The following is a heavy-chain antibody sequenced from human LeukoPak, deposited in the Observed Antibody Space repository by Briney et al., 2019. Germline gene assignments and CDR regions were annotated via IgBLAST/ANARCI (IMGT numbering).Heavy chain of an antibody. D-gene: IGHD6-13*01. CDR2: IYSGGST. V-gene: IGHV3-53*01. J-gene: IGHJ4*02. CDR1: GFTVSSNY. Sequence: GGSLRLSCAASGFTVSSNYMSWVRQAPGKGLEWVSVIYSGGSTYYADSVKGRFTLSIDNSKNTLYLQMNSLRAEDTAVYYCARGPPYGGSSWNYYFDYWGQGTLVTVSS. CDR3: ARGPPYGGSSWNYYFDY.